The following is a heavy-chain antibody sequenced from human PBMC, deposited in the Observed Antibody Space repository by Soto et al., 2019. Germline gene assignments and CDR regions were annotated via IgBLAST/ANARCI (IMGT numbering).Heavy chain of an antibody. CDR1: GYTFTGYY. CDR2: INPNSGGT. J-gene: IGHJ6*02. Sequence: ASVKVSCKASGYTFTGYYMHWVRQAPGQGLEWMGWINPNSGGTNYAQKFQGWVTMTRDTSISTAYMELSRLRSDDTAVYYCARGGGLSSGYYYYYYYGMDVWGQGTTVTVS. V-gene: IGHV1-2*04. D-gene: IGHD3-22*01. CDR3: ARGGGLSSGYYYYYYYGMDV.